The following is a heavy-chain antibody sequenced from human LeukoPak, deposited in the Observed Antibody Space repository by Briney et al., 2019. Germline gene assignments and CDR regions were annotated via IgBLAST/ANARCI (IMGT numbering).Heavy chain of an antibody. CDR3: ARRALYGSGRYYYSYMDV. D-gene: IGHD3-10*01. Sequence: SESLSLTCAVYGGSFSGYYWSWVRQPPGKGLEWVGEINHSGSANYNPSLKSRVTISVDTSKNQFSLKLSSVTAADTAVYYCARRALYGSGRYYYSYMDVWGKGTTVTVSS. CDR1: GGSFSGYY. CDR2: INHSGSA. J-gene: IGHJ6*03. V-gene: IGHV4-34*01.